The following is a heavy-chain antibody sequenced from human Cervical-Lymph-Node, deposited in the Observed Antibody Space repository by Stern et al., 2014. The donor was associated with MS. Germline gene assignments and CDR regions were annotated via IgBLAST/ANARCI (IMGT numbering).Heavy chain of an antibody. CDR2: SSPKTGSA. D-gene: IGHD1-26*01. V-gene: IGHV1-2*02. J-gene: IGHJ4*02. CDR1: GYTFTAYF. CDR3: ARDRGSYSDY. Sequence: VQLVESGAEVERPGASVKVSCKASGYTFTAYFLHWVRQAPGQGLELMGWSSPKTGSATYAQKFQDRVTMTRDTSINTGYMEVSSLRSDDTAVYYCARDRGSYSDYWGQGTLVAVSS.